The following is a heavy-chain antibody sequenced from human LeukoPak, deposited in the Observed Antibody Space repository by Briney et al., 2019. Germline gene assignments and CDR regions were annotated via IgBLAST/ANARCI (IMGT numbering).Heavy chain of an antibody. CDR2: MNPNSGNT. CDR3: ASRVYYYDSSGRDAFDI. Sequence: ASVKVSCKASGYTFTSYDINWVRQATGQGLEWMGWMNPNSGNTNYAQKLQGRVTMTTDTSTSTAYMELRSLRSDDTAVYYCASRVYYYDSSGRDAFDIWGQGTMVTVSS. D-gene: IGHD3-22*01. J-gene: IGHJ3*02. CDR1: GYTFTSYD. V-gene: IGHV1-18*01.